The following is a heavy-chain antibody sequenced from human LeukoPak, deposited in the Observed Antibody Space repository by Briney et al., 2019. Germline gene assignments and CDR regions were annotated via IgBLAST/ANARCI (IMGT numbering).Heavy chain of an antibody. J-gene: IGHJ6*03. V-gene: IGHV4-61*09. CDR3: ARGHYDTSGYYPKYYYYYYMDV. CDR1: GYSISSGYY. D-gene: IGHD3-22*01. Sequence: SETLSLTCTVSGYSISSGYYWNWIRQPAGKGLEWIGHIYTSGSTNYNPSLTSRVTISVDSSKNQFSLNLSSVTAADTAVYYCARGHYDTSGYYPKYYYYYYMDVWGKGTTVTISS. CDR2: IYTSGST.